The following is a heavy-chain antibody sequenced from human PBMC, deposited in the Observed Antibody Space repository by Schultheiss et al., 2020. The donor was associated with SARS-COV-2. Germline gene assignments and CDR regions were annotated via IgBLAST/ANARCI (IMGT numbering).Heavy chain of an antibody. CDR2: ISYDGSNK. CDR1: GFTFSSYA. J-gene: IGHJ4*02. Sequence: GESLKISCAASGFTFSSYAMHWVRQAPGKGLEWVAVISYDGSNKYYADSVKGRFTISRDNSKNTLYLQMNSLKTEDTAVYYCTTVGGYDFWSGYSFDYWGQGTLVTVSS. CDR3: TTVGGYDFWSGYSFDY. V-gene: IGHV3-30*07. D-gene: IGHD3-3*01.